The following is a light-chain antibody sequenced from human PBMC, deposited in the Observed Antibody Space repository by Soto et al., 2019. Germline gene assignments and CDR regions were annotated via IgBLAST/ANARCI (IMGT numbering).Light chain of an antibody. CDR2: EAS. V-gene: IGKV1-5*03. J-gene: IGKJ1*01. Sequence: DIQMTQPPSTLSASVEERVTITCRASQIVNRWLAWYQQKPGKAPKLLIYEASSLESGVPSRFGGSGSGTEFTLTISSLQPDDFAIYYCQKYNSYSWTCGQGNKGDIK. CDR1: QIVNRW. CDR3: QKYNSYSWT.